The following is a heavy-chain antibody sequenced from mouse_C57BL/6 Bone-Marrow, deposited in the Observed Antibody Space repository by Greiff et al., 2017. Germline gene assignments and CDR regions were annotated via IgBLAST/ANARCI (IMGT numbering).Heavy chain of an antibody. Sequence: QVQLKESGPGLVQPSQSLSITCTVSGFSLTSYGVHWVRHSPGKGLEWLGVIWRGGSTDYNAAFMSRLSITKDNSKSQVFFKMNSLQADDTAIYYCAKKGKKLLGGAMDYWGQGTSVTVSS. CDR3: AKKGKKLLGGAMDY. D-gene: IGHD1-1*01. J-gene: IGHJ4*01. CDR2: IWRGGST. V-gene: IGHV2-5*01. CDR1: GFSLTSYG.